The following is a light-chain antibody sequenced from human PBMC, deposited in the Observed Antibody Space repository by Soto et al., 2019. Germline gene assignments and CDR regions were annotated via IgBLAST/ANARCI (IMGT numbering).Light chain of an antibody. J-gene: IGLJ3*02. CDR1: SSDVGGYNF. Sequence: QSVLTQPASVSGSPGQSITISCTGTSSDVGGYNFVSWYQQHPGPAPKLMIFEVGNRPSGVSNRFSASKSGNTASLTISGLQADDEADYYCTSYTTSSTDWVFGGGTKVTVL. CDR3: TSYTTSSTDWV. CDR2: EVG. V-gene: IGLV2-14*01.